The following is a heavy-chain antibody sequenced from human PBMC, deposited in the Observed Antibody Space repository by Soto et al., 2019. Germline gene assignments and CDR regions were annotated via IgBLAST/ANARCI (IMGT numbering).Heavy chain of an antibody. CDR3: ARDGGTLYYYDSSGYYPGAFDI. CDR1: GGSISSGVYY. D-gene: IGHD3-22*01. CDR2: IYYSGIT. Sequence: PSETLSLTCTASGGSISSGVYYWSWIRHHPGKGLEWIGYIYYSGITYYNPSLKSRVTISVDTSKNQFSLKLSSVTAADTAVYYCARDGGTLYYYDSSGYYPGAFDIWGQGTMVTVSS. V-gene: IGHV4-31*03. J-gene: IGHJ3*02.